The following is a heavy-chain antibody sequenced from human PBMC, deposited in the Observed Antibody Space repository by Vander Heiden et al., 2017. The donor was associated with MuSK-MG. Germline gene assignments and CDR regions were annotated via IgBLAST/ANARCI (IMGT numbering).Heavy chain of an antibody. CDR2: ISSSSSYI. CDR1: GFTSSSYS. V-gene: IGHV3-21*01. CDR3: ARDLRGATGFDY. D-gene: IGHD1-26*01. J-gene: IGHJ4*02. Sequence: EVQLVESGGGLVKPGGSLRPSCAASGFTSSSYSTNWVRQAPGRGLGWISSISSSSSYIYYADSVKGRFTISRDNAKNSLYLQMNSLRAEDTAVYYCARDLRGATGFDYWGQGTLVTVSS.